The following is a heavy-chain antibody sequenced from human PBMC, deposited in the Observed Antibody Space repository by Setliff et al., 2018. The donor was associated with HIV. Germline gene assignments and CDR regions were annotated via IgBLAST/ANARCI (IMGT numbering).Heavy chain of an antibody. CDR1: GGTFSSYA. CDR3: ASRHYYDSSGYYSN. CDR2: IIPIFGTT. Sequence: SVKVSCKASGGTFSSYAISWVRQAPGQGLEWMGGIIPIFGTTKYAQKFQGRVAITADESTSTAYMELSSLRSEDTAVYFCASRHYYDSSGYYSNWGQGTLVTVSS. D-gene: IGHD3-22*01. V-gene: IGHV1-69*13. J-gene: IGHJ4*02.